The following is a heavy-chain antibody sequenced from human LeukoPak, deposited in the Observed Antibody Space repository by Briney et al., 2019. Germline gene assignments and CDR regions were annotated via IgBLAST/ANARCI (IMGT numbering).Heavy chain of an antibody. CDR2: IYPGDSDN. CDR3: ARTRDGYNYPLDY. J-gene: IGHJ4*02. D-gene: IGHD5-24*01. Sequence: GGSLEISCQGSGSNFTSYWIGWGRQLPGKGLEGMGIIYPGDSDNKYSPSFKGQVTISADKSITTAYLQWSSLKASDTAMYYCARTRDGYNYPLDYWGQGSLVTVSS. V-gene: IGHV5-51*01. CDR1: GSNFTSYW.